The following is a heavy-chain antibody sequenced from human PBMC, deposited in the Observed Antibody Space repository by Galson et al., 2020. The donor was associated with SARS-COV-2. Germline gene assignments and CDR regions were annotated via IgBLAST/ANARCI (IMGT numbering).Heavy chain of an antibody. D-gene: IGHD3-3*01. J-gene: IGHJ5*02. CDR2: ISSSSSYI. CDR3: ARDWRPNYDFWTPTRNWFDP. V-gene: IGHV3-21*01. CDR1: GFTFSSYS. Sequence: GGSLRLSCAASGFTFSSYSMNWVRQAPGKGLEWVSSISSSSSYIYYADSVKGRFTISRDNAKNSLYLQMNSLRAEDTAVYYCARDWRPNYDFWTPTRNWFDPWGQGTLVTVSS.